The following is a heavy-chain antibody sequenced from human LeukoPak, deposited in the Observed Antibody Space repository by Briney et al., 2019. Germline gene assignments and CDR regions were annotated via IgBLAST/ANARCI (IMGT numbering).Heavy chain of an antibody. CDR3: AREILLRVYSYCLFPY. Sequence: ASVNVRLTSAGYTFTGYYMHRVLQAPGRGLEWMGWINPNSGGTNYAQKFQGRVTMTRDTSTSTVYIELSSLRSEDTAVYYCAREILLRVYSYCLFPYWGQGTLVTVSS. CDR2: INPNSGGT. J-gene: IGHJ4*02. V-gene: IGHV1-2*02. D-gene: IGHD5-18*01. CDR1: GYTFTGYY.